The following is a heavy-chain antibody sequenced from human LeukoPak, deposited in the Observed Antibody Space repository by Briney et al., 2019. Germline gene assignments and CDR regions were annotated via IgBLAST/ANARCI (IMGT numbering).Heavy chain of an antibody. CDR2: TSSSGTT. J-gene: IGHJ4*02. CDR1: GGSISGNF. Sequence: SETLSLTCSVSGGSISGNFWSWIRRPPGKGLEWIGFTSSSGTTYYNPSLKSRVTISLDTSKSQFSLTLTSVTAADTAVYYCARHYCTGGACYQLDFWGQGILVTVSS. CDR3: ARHYCTGGACYQLDF. V-gene: IGHV4-59*08. D-gene: IGHD2-8*02.